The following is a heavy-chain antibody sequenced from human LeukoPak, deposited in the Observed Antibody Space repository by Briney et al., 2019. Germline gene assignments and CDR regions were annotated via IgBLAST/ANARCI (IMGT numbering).Heavy chain of an antibody. CDR1: GGPISSYY. CDR2: IYYSGST. J-gene: IGHJ3*02. Sequence: PSETLSLTCTVSGGPISSYYWSWIRQPPGKGLEWIGYIYYSGSTNYNPSLKSRVTISVDTSKNQFSLKLSSVTAADTAVYYCARDLAPLRFGYKDDVAFDIWGQGTMVTVSS. D-gene: IGHD5-24*01. CDR3: ARDLAPLRFGYKDDVAFDI. V-gene: IGHV4-59*01.